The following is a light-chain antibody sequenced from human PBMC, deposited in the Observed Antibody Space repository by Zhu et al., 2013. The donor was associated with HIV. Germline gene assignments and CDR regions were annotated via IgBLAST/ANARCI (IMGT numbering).Light chain of an antibody. CDR1: QSLPDTF. CDR3: QQYGRSPYT. J-gene: IGKJ2*01. CDR2: GAS. V-gene: IGKV3-20*01. Sequence: EVVLTQSPSTLSLSPGERATLSCRASQSLPDTFLAWYQHKAGQAPRLLIFGASTRASGVPDRFSASGSGTDFTLTISRLEPEGFAVYFCQQYGRSPYTFGQGTKL.